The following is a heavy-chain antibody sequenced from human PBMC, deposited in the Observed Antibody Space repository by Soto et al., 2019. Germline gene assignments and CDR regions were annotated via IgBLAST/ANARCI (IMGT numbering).Heavy chain of an antibody. Sequence: QVQLVESGGSVVQPGRSLRLSCEASGFTFTSYAMHWVRQAPGKGLEWVAVISYDGINEYYADSVKGRFTISRDNSKNTLFLQMSSLRVADTAVYYCARDSLRLGELSLIGYFDYWGQGTLVTVSS. J-gene: IGHJ4*02. CDR3: ARDSLRLGELSLIGYFDY. V-gene: IGHV3-30*15. CDR1: GFTFTSYA. CDR2: ISYDGINE. D-gene: IGHD3-16*02.